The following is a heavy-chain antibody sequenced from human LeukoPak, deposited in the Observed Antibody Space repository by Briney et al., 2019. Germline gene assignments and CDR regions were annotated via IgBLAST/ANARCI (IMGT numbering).Heavy chain of an antibody. D-gene: IGHD4-17*01. V-gene: IGHV3-23*01. CDR2: ISGSGGST. Sequence: PGGSLRLSCAASGFTFSSYGMSWVRQAPGKGLGWVSAISGSGGSTYYADSVKGRFTISRDNSKNTLYLQMNSLRAEDTAVYYCAKYLRTNSGYFDYWGQGTLVTVSS. CDR1: GFTFSSYG. CDR3: AKYLRTNSGYFDY. J-gene: IGHJ4*02.